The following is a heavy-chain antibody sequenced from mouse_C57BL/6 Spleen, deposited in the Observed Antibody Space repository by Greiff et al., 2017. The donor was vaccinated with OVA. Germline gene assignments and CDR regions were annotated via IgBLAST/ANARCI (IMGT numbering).Heavy chain of an antibody. CDR1: GFTFSSYG. Sequence: EVQGVESGGDLVKPGGSLKLSCAASGFTFSSYGMSWVRPTPDKRLEWVATISSGGSYPYYPDSVKGRFTISRDNAKNTLYLQMSSLKSEDTAMYYCAREGSYAMDYWGQGTSVTVSS. CDR2: ISSGGSYP. V-gene: IGHV5-6*01. CDR3: AREGSYAMDY. J-gene: IGHJ4*01.